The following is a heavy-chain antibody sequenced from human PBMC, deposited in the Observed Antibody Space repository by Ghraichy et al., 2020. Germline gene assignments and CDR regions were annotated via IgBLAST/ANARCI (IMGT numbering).Heavy chain of an antibody. V-gene: IGHV1-8*01. J-gene: IGHJ5*02. D-gene: IGHD3-3*01. CDR3: ARGLYYDFWSGYGFRLGPVGYGWFDP. CDR1: GYTFTSYD. CDR2: MNPNSGNT. Sequence: ASVKVSCKASGYTFTSYDINWVRQATGQGLEWMGWMNPNSGNTGYAQKFQGRVTMTRNTSISTAYMELSSLRSEDTAVYYCARGLYYDFWSGYGFRLGPVGYGWFDPWGQGTLVTVSS.